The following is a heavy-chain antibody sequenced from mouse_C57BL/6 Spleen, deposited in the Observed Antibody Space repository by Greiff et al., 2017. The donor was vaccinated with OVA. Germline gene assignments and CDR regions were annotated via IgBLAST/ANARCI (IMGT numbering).Heavy chain of an antibody. V-gene: IGHV1-18*01. CDR3: ARKGGSMMVTRFDY. J-gene: IGHJ3*01. CDR1: GYTFTDYN. D-gene: IGHD2-3*01. Sequence: EVQLQQSGPELVKPGASVKIPCKASGYTFTDYNMDWVKQSHGKSLEWIGDINPNNGGTIYNQKFKGKATLTVDKSSSTAYMELRSLTSEDTAVYYCARKGGSMMVTRFDYWGQGTLVTVSA. CDR2: INPNNGGT.